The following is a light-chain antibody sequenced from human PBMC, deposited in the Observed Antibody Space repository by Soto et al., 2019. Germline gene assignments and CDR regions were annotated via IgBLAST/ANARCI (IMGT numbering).Light chain of an antibody. CDR3: QLYGG. CDR2: DAS. V-gene: IGKV3-11*01. Sequence: EVVVSQTPAALSLTQRERATLSCRASQSVSSYLAWYQQKPGQAPRLLIYDASNRATGIPARFSGSGSGTDFTRTISSLEPEDFAVYDCQLYGGFGQGTKVDI. J-gene: IGKJ1*01. CDR1: QSVSSY.